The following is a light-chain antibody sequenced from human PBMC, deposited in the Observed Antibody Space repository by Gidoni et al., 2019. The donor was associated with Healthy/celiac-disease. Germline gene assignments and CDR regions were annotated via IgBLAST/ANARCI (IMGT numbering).Light chain of an antibody. CDR2: DAS. V-gene: IGKV1-33*01. CDR3: QQYDNLLT. J-gene: IGKJ4*01. CDR1: QDISNY. Sequence: DIRMTQSPSSLSASVGDRVTITCQASQDISNYLNWYQQKPGKAPKLLIYDASNSETGVPSRFSGSGSGTDFTFTISSLQPEDIATYYCQQYDNLLTFGGGTKVEIK.